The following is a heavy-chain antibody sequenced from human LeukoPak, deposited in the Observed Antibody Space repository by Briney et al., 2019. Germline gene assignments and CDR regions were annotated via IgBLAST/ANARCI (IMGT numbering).Heavy chain of an antibody. Sequence: AGRSLRLSCVGSGFSLDDYAMHWVRQVPGKGLEWVSSISWDSGNQAYTDSVKGRFTISRDNDKNSLYLQMNSLRPEDTALYYCVKDTGFDLLKDAFHVWGQGTLVTVSS. CDR2: ISWDSGNQ. CDR3: VKDTGFDLLKDAFHV. J-gene: IGHJ3*01. D-gene: IGHD3-9*01. CDR1: GFSLDDYA. V-gene: IGHV3-9*01.